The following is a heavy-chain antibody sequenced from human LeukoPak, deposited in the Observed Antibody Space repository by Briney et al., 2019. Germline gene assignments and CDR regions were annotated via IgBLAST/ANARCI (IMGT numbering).Heavy chain of an antibody. J-gene: IGHJ6*03. CDR1: SGSISSSNYY. CDR3: ARDGCGGSCFHYYYYYMDV. D-gene: IGHD2-15*01. CDR2: ISTIGST. Sequence: SETLSLTCTVSSGSISSSNYYWSWIRQPAGKGLEWIGRISTIGSTNYNPSLNSRVTISVDTSKNQFSLKLSSVTAADTAVYYCARDGCGGSCFHYYYYYMDVWGKGTTVTVSS. V-gene: IGHV4-61*02.